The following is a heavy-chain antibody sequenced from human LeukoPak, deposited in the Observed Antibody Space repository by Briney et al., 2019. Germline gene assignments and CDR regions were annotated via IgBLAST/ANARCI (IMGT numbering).Heavy chain of an antibody. CDR2: IKRKADGGPT. CDR3: TTNDAFDI. V-gene: IGHV3-15*01. CDR1: GFTFSDAW. Sequence: GGSLRLSCVASGFTFSDAWVNWVPQAPGKALEWVGRIKRKADGGPTDYAARVKGRFTISRDDSKDTLYLQMNSLKTEDTAMYYCTTNDAFDIWGQGTMVTVSS. J-gene: IGHJ3*02.